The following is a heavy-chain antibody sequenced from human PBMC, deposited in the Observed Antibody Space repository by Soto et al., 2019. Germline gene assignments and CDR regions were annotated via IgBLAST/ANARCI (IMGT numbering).Heavy chain of an antibody. CDR2: IYYSGST. Sequence: SETLSLTCTVSGGSVSSGSYYWSWIRQPPGKGLEWIGYIYYSGSTNYNPSLKSRVTISVDTSKNQFSLKLSSVTAADTAVYYCARVVEDIVVVVAATPASSFDHWGQGTLVTVSS. V-gene: IGHV4-61*01. CDR1: GGSVSSGSYY. D-gene: IGHD2-15*01. J-gene: IGHJ4*02. CDR3: ARVVEDIVVVVAATPASSFDH.